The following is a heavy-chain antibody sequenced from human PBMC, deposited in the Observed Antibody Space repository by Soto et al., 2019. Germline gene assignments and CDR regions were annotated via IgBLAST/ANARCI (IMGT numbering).Heavy chain of an antibody. CDR1: GFTFNNAW. CDR3: TTLDSL. CDR2: IKSKTEGETT. J-gene: IGHJ4*02. D-gene: IGHD3-9*01. Sequence: GGSLRLSCAASGFTFNNAWMSWVRQAPGKGLEWIGRIKSKTEGETTEYAAPVKGRFTVFRDDSKNTLYLQMNSLKTDDTAVYYCTTLDSLWGQGTLVTVSS. V-gene: IGHV3-15*01.